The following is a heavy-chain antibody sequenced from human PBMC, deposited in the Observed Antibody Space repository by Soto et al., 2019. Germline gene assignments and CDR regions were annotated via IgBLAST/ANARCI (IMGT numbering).Heavy chain of an antibody. CDR1: GGSISSSYY. J-gene: IGHJ6*02. D-gene: IGHD2-8*01. Sequence: ASETLSLTCTVSGGSISSSYYWGWIRQPPGKGLEWIGSIYYSGGTYYNPSLKSRVTISVDTSKNQFSLKLSSVTAADTAVYYCARHTEGTNGYYYYGMDVWGQGTTVTVSS. V-gene: IGHV4-39*01. CDR2: IYYSGGT. CDR3: ARHTEGTNGYYYYGMDV.